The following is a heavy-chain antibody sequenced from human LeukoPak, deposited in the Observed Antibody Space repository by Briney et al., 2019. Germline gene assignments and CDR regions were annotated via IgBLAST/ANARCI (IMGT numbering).Heavy chain of an antibody. CDR1: GLTFSSYD. Sequence: GGSLRLSCVASGLTFSSYDMHWIRQAPGKGLEWVSSIGAAGDTYYAGSVKGRFTISRENAKKSVYLQMSSLSAGDTAVYFCVLGAYWNDDKNAFHIWGPGTMVTVSS. J-gene: IGHJ3*02. CDR2: IGAAGDT. CDR3: VLGAYWNDDKNAFHI. V-gene: IGHV3-13*01. D-gene: IGHD1-1*01.